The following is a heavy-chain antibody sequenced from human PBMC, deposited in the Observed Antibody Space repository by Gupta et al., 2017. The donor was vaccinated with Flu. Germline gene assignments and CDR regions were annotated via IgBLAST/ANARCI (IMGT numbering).Heavy chain of an antibody. CDR3: ARSGAVTTYYYSMDV. D-gene: IGHD4-17*01. J-gene: IGHJ6*03. CDR2: VFYNGNT. Sequence: WSWIRQPPGKGLEWIGYVFYNGNTNYKSSLRSRVTISVDTSKNQFSLKLRSVTAADTAVYYCARSGAVTTYYYSMDVWGIGTTVTVSS. V-gene: IGHV4-59*08.